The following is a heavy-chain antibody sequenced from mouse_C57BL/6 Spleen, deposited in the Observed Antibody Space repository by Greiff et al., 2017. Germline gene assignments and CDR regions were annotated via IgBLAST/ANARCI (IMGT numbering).Heavy chain of an antibody. Sequence: VQLQQSGAELVKPGASVKLSCKASGYTFTSYWMQWVKQRPGQGLAWIGEIDPSDSYTNYNQKFKGKATLTVDTSSSTAYMQLSSLTSEDSAVYYCASQKDYFDYWGQGTTLTVSS. V-gene: IGHV1-50*01. CDR3: ASQKDYFDY. CDR1: GYTFTSYW. CDR2: IDPSDSYT. J-gene: IGHJ2*01.